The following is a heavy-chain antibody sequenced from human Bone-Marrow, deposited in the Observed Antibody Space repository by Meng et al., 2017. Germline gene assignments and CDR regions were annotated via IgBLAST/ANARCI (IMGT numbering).Heavy chain of an antibody. CDR2: IIPILGIA. CDR3: ARDSQAPRGWDCYYYYGMDV. Sequence: SVKVSCKASGGTFSSYTISWVRQAPGQGLEWMGRIIPILGIANYAQKFQGRVTITADKSTSTAYMELSSLRSEDTAVYYCARDSQAPRGWDCYYYYGMDVWGQGTMVTVSS. CDR1: GGTFSSYT. J-gene: IGHJ6*02. V-gene: IGHV1-69*04. D-gene: IGHD1-26*01.